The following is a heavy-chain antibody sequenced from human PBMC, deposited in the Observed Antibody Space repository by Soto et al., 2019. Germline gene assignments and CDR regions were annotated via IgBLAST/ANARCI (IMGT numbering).Heavy chain of an antibody. D-gene: IGHD3-10*01. J-gene: IGHJ4*02. CDR3: VRDWESTTQTWGFGDS. Sequence: QVQVVQSGAEVKKPGSSVKVSCKASGGTFSSYTITWVRQAPGLGLEWLGRIIPIFGVTNYAQKFQDRLTMSADRPTTTAYMELSSLTSADTAVYYCVRDWESTTQTWGFGDSWGQGTLVTVSS. V-gene: IGHV1-69*04. CDR2: IIPIFGVT. CDR1: GGTFSSYT.